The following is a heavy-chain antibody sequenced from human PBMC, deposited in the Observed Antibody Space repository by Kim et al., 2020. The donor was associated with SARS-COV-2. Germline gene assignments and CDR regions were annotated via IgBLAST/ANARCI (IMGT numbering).Heavy chain of an antibody. D-gene: IGHD3-10*01. CDR3: ARDLGYYGSGRGDYFDY. CDR2: IYYSGST. CDR1: GGSISSSSYY. Sequence: SETLSLTCTVSGGSISSSSYYWGWIRQPPGKGLEWIGSIYYSGSTYYNPSLKSRVTISVDTSKNQFSLKLSSVTAADTAGYYCARDLGYYGSGRGDYFDYWGQGPLATVSS. J-gene: IGHJ4*02. V-gene: IGHV4-39*07.